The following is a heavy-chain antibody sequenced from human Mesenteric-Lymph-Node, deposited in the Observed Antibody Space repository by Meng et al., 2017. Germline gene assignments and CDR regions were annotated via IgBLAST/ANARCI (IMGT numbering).Heavy chain of an antibody. CDR1: GGSLSSGNW. CDR3: ARVGAYCGGDCYHPR. J-gene: IGHJ4*02. Sequence: QVQLQGSGPGRVKPSGHLSLTCAVSGGSLSSGNWWSWVRQPPGKGLEWIGEIYHSGSTNYNPSLKSRVTISVDESKNQFSLRLSSVTAADTAVYYCARVGAYCGGDCYHPRWGQGTLVTVSS. CDR2: IYHSGST. D-gene: IGHD2-21*02. V-gene: IGHV4-4*02.